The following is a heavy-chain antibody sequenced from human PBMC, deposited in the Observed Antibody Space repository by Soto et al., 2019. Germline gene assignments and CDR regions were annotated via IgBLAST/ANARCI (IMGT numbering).Heavy chain of an antibody. D-gene: IGHD4-17*01. CDR2: ISWNSGSI. CDR1: GFNFDDYA. Sequence: PGGSLRLSCAASGFNFDDYAMHWVRQAPGKGLEWVSGISWNSGSIGYADSVKGRFTISRDNAKNSLYLQMNSLRAEDTALYYCAKELAISTVGFNAFDIWGQGTMVTVSS. CDR3: AKELAISTVGFNAFDI. J-gene: IGHJ3*02. V-gene: IGHV3-9*01.